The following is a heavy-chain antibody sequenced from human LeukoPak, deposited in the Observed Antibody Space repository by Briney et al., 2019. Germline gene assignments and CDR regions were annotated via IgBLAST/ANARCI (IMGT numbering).Heavy chain of an antibody. Sequence: PSETLSVTCTVSGGSISTYYWSWIRQSPGKGLEWIGSISNSGSTHYNPSLKSRVSISIDTSKNQFSLKLNSVTAADTAVFYCAKDWGYGSGTFSRNNWFDPWGQGTLVIVSS. V-gene: IGHV4-59*12. CDR3: AKDWGYGSGTFSRNNWFDP. J-gene: IGHJ5*02. D-gene: IGHD3-10*01. CDR1: GGSISTYY. CDR2: ISNSGST.